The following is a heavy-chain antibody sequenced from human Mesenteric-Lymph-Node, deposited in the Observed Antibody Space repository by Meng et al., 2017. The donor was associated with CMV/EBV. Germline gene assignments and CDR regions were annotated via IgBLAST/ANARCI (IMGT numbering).Heavy chain of an antibody. CDR1: GFTASSNY. CDR2: VYSGGNT. D-gene: IGHD3-3*01. V-gene: IGHV3-53*01. Sequence: GESLMISCAASGFTASSNYMSWVRQAQGKGLEWVSVVYSGGNTYYADSVKGRFTISRDTSKNTLYLQMNSLRAEDTAVYYCARHTMFGVASDYYYGMDVWGQGTTVTVSS. CDR3: ARHTMFGVASDYYYGMDV. J-gene: IGHJ6*02.